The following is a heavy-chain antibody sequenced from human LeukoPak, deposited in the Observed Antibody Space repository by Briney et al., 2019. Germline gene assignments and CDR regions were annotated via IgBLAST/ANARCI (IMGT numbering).Heavy chain of an antibody. CDR2: INPSGGST. CDR1: GYTFTSYY. CDR3: ARGKMATIRYFDY. Sequence: GASVKVSCKASGYTFTSYYMHWVRQAPGQGLEWMGIINPSGGSTSYAQKFQGRVTITADESTSTAYMELSSLRSEDTAVYYCARGKMATIRYFDYWGQGTLVTVSS. V-gene: IGHV1-46*01. J-gene: IGHJ4*02. D-gene: IGHD5-24*01.